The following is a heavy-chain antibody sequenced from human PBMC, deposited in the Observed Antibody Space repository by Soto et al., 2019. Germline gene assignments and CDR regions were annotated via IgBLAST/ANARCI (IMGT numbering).Heavy chain of an antibody. V-gene: IGHV4-4*02. CDR2: ISHSGTS. D-gene: IGHD1-20*01. CDR1: GGSISSSHW. J-gene: IGHJ3*01. CDR3: ARVVLSITRGASDA. Sequence: QVQLQESGPGLVKPSGTLSLTCAVSGGSISSSHWWTWVRQSPGKGLEYIGEISHSGTSNSNPSLKSRVTLSVDRSKNHFSLTLTSVTAADTAVYYCARVVLSITRGASDAWGQGTPVIVSS.